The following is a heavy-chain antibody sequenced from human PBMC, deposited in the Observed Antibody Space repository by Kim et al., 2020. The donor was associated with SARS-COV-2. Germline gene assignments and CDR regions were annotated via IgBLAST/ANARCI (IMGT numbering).Heavy chain of an antibody. Sequence: NSGGTNYAQKFQGRVTMTRDTSISTAYMELSRLRSDDTAVYYCARPDRGYWGQGTLVTVSS. CDR2: NSGGT. J-gene: IGHJ4*02. CDR3: ARPDRGY. V-gene: IGHV1-2*02.